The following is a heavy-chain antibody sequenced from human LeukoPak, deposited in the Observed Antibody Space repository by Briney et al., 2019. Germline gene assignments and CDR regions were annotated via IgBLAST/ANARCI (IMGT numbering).Heavy chain of an antibody. CDR1: GYTFTSYG. V-gene: IGHV1-18*01. D-gene: IGHD6-13*01. J-gene: IGHJ4*02. Sequence: ASVKVSCKASGYTFTSYGITWVRQAPGLGLEWMGWISAYNGNTNYAQKFQGRATMTTDTSTSTAYMELRSLRSDDTAVFYCARDGYSSSWHLDYWGQGTLVTVSS. CDR2: ISAYNGNT. CDR3: ARDGYSSSWHLDY.